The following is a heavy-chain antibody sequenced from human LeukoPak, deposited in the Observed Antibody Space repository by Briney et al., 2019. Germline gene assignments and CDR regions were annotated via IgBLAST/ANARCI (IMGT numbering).Heavy chain of an antibody. CDR2: IYTSGST. CDR3: ARGRESNCSGGSCYFHLGFDP. V-gene: IGHV4-61*02. D-gene: IGHD2-15*01. CDR1: GGSISSGSHY. Sequence: TSETLSLTCTVSGGSISSGSHYWSWIRQPAGKGLEWIGRIYTSGSTNYNPSLKSRVTISIDTSKNHFSLKLSSVTAADTAVYYCARGRESNCSGGSCYFHLGFDPWGQGTLVTVSS. J-gene: IGHJ5*02.